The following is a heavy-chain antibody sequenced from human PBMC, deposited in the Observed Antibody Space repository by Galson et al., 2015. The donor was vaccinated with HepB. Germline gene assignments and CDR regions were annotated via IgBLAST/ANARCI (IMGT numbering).Heavy chain of an antibody. J-gene: IGHJ6*04. D-gene: IGHD3-3*01. CDR1: GSTFSSYA. CDR2: ISYDGSNK. V-gene: IGHV3-30-3*01. CDR3: ARKGGFWSGYPGLDV. Sequence: SLRLSCAASGSTFSSYAMHWVRQAPGKGLEWVAVISYDGSNKYYADSVKGRFTISRDNSKNTLYLQMNSLRAEDTAVYYCARKGGFWSGYPGLDVWGKGTTVTVSS.